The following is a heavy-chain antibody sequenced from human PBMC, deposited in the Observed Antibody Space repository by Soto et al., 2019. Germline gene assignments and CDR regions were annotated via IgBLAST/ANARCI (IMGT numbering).Heavy chain of an antibody. CDR1: GFTFSSYS. J-gene: IGHJ4*02. Sequence: EVQLVESGGGLVKPGGSLRLSCAASGFTFSSYSMNWVRQAPGKGLEWVSSISSSSSDIYYADSVKGRFTISRDNAKNSLYLKMNSLRAEDTDVYYCARFYDFWSGYMRYFDYWGQGTLVTVSS. CDR3: ARFYDFWSGYMRYFDY. V-gene: IGHV3-21*01. D-gene: IGHD3-3*01. CDR2: ISSSSSDI.